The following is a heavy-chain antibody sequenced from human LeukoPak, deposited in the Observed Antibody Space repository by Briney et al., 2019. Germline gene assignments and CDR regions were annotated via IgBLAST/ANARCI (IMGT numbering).Heavy chain of an antibody. CDR1: GYTLTSYG. V-gene: IGHV1-18*04. J-gene: IGHJ4*02. Sequence: ASLKASCQASGYTLTSYGICAVRQAPGQGREWTGWISAYNGNRNKAQKLHGRVTMTTDTSTSTAQMELRSLRSDGTAVDYCARGPQLQPWDYWGQGTLVTVSS. D-gene: IGHD2-2*01. CDR2: ISAYNGNR. CDR3: ARGPQLQPWDY.